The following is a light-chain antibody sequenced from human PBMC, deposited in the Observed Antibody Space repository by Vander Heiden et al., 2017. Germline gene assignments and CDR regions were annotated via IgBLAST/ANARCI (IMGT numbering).Light chain of an antibody. Sequence: EIFLTQSPATLSLSPGERDTISCRASQSIGNYLAWYQQKPGQAPRLLIYDASDRATGIRARFSGSGSGPDFTLTISSLEPEDFAGYDGHHLGAFGQGTRLENK. J-gene: IGKJ5*01. V-gene: IGKV3-11*01. CDR2: DAS. CDR1: QSIGNY. CDR3: HHLGA.